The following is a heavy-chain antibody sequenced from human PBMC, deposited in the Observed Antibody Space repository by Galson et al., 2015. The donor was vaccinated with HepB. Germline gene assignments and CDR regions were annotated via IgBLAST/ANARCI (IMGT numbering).Heavy chain of an antibody. Sequence: SLRLSCAASGFTFSDHYMDWVRQAPGKGLEWVGRTRNKANSYTTEYAASVKGRFTISRDDSKNSLYLQMNSLKTEDTAVYYCARSVCGLGLPLWSSTSCQGGYYFDYWGQGTLVTVSS. V-gene: IGHV3-72*01. CDR1: GFTFSDHY. J-gene: IGHJ4*02. CDR2: TRNKANSYTT. CDR3: ARSVCGLGLPLWSSTSCQGGYYFDY. D-gene: IGHD2-2*01.